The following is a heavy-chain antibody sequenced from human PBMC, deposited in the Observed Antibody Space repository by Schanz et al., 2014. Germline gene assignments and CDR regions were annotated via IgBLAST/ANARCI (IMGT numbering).Heavy chain of an antibody. CDR1: GFTFSSYG. V-gene: IGHV3-43*02. J-gene: IGHJ6*02. CDR2: IDRDGGHT. CDR3: AKDSRGSSFDMDV. Sequence: EVQLVESGGGVVQPGRSLRLSCAASGFTFSSYGMHWVRQAPGKGLEWVSLIDRDGGHTYYADSVKGRFTISRDNSKNSLYLQMNRLRTEDTALYYCAKDSRGSSFDMDVWGQGTTVTVSS. D-gene: IGHD1-26*01.